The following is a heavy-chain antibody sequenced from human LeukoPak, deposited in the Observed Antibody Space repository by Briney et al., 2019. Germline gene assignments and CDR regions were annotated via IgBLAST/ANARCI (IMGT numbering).Heavy chain of an antibody. J-gene: IGHJ4*02. CDR3: ARNFADYYGSGSYIDLDMIRAFDY. D-gene: IGHD3-10*01. V-gene: IGHV4-34*01. CDR2: INHSGST. CDR1: GGSFSGYY. Sequence: SETLSLTCAVYGGSFSGYYWSWIRQPPGKGLEWIGEINHSGSTNYNPSLKSRVTISVDTSKNQFSLKLSSVTAADTAVYYCARNFADYYGSGSYIDLDMIRAFDYWGQGTLVTVSS.